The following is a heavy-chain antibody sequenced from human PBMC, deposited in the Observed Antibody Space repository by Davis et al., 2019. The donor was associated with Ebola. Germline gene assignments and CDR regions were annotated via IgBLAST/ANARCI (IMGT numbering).Heavy chain of an antibody. D-gene: IGHD2-15*01. V-gene: IGHV3-48*03. Sequence: GGSLRLSCAASGFTFSSYEMNWVRQAPGKGLEWVSYISSSGSTIYYADSVKGRFTISRDNAKNSLYLQMNSLRAEDTAVYYCASTRGYCSGGSCYSAHAFDIWGQGTMVTVSS. CDR2: ISSSGSTI. CDR1: GFTFSSYE. J-gene: IGHJ3*02. CDR3: ASTRGYCSGGSCYSAHAFDI.